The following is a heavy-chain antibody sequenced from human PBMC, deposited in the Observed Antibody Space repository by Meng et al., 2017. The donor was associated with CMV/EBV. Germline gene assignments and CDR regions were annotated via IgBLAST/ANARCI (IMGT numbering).Heavy chain of an antibody. CDR3: ARTSITMVRGIFDY. Sequence: GYGGSFSGYYWSWIRQPPGKGLEWIGEINHSGSTNYNPSLKSRVTISVDTSKNQFSLKLSSVTAADTAVYYCARTSITMVRGIFDYWGQGTLVTVSS. CDR2: INHSGST. V-gene: IGHV4-34*01. J-gene: IGHJ4*02. D-gene: IGHD3-10*01. CDR1: GGSFSGYY.